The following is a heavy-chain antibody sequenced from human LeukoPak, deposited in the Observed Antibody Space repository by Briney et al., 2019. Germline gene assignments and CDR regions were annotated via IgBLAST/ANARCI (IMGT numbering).Heavy chain of an antibody. Sequence: GESLKISCKGSGYSFTSYWIGWVRQMPGKGLEWMGIIYPGDSDTRYSPSFQGQVTISADKSISTAYLQWSSLKASDTAMHYCARGPYRYSGWMMYYFDYWGQGTLVTVSS. D-gene: IGHD6-19*01. V-gene: IGHV5-51*01. CDR1: GYSFTSYW. CDR3: ARGPYRYSGWMMYYFDY. J-gene: IGHJ4*02. CDR2: IYPGDSDT.